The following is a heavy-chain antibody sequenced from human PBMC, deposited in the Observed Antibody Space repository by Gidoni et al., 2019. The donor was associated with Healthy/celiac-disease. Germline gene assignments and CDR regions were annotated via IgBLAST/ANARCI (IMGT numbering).Heavy chain of an antibody. D-gene: IGHD3-22*01. CDR3: ARALMIVVVHDAFDI. Sequence: GYIYYSVSTYYNPSLKSRVTISVDTSKNQFSLKLSSVTAADTAVYYCARALMIVVVHDAFDIWGQGTMVTVSS. V-gene: IGHV4-31*02. J-gene: IGHJ3*02. CDR2: IYYSVST.